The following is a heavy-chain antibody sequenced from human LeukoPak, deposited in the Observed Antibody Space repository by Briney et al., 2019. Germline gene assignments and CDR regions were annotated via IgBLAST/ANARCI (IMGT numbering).Heavy chain of an antibody. V-gene: IGHV3-23*01. CDR3: AKDLEASYSGWYFEH. J-gene: IGHJ4*02. CDR2: ITRIGSST. CDR1: GLTFSNFG. Sequence: PGGSLRLSCAASGLTFSNFGMNWVRQAPGKGLDWVSSITRIGSSTYYADSVKGRYTISRDNSKNTLYLQMNSVRAEDTAVYYCAKDLEASYSGWYFEHWGQGTLVTVST. D-gene: IGHD6-19*01.